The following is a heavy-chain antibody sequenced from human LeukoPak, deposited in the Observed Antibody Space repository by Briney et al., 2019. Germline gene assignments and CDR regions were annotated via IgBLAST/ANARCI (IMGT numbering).Heavy chain of an antibody. CDR3: ARDVYSSGWYYFDY. Sequence: GRSLRLSCAASGFTFSSYGMHWVRQAPGKGLEWVAVIWYDGSNKYYADSVKGRFTTSRDNSKNTLYLQMNSLRAEDTAVYYCARDVYSSGWYYFDYWGQGTLVTVSS. D-gene: IGHD6-19*01. J-gene: IGHJ4*02. CDR2: IWYDGSNK. CDR1: GFTFSSYG. V-gene: IGHV3-33*01.